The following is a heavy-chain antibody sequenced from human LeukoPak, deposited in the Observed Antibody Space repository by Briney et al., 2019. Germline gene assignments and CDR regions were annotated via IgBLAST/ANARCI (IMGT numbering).Heavy chain of an antibody. CDR2: IYASGST. D-gene: IGHD1-1*01. Sequence: ASETLSLTCTVSSGSMSGNYYWSWIRQPAGKGLEWIGRIYASGSTNYDPSLKSRVTISVDKSNNQFSLMVTSVTAADTAVYYCARGKQNAVDYWGQGILVTVSS. CDR3: ARGKQNAVDY. J-gene: IGHJ4*02. V-gene: IGHV4-4*07. CDR1: SGSMSGNYY.